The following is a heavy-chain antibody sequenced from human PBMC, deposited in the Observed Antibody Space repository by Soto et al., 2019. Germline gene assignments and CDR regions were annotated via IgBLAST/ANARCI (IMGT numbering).Heavy chain of an antibody. V-gene: IGHV4-61*08. J-gene: IGHJ4*02. CDR1: GGSISSGGYS. CDR3: ARAWGRVFDY. Sequence: PSETLSLTCTVSGGSISSGGYSWTWIRQHPGKGLEWIGYIYYSGSTNYNPSLKSRVTISVDTSKNQFSLKLSSVTAADTAVYYCARAWGRVFDYWGQGTLVTVSS. D-gene: IGHD3-16*01. CDR2: IYYSGST.